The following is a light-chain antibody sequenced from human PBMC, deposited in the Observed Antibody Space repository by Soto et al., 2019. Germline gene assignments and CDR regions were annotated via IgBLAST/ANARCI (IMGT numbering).Light chain of an antibody. J-gene: IGKJ1*01. CDR1: QSLRSS. CDR2: DAS. V-gene: IGKV3-15*01. Sequence: EIAMTQSPDTLSVSPGDRATLSCRASQSLRSSLAWYQQTSGQAPRLLIYDASTRATGIPARFSGSGSGTDFTLTISGLQSEDFAVYYCRQYNNWPQTFGQGTKVDI. CDR3: RQYNNWPQT.